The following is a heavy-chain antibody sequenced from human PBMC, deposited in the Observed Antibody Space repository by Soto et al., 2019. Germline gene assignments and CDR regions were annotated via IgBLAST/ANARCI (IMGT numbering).Heavy chain of an antibody. V-gene: IGHV1-8*01. CDR3: ARYPDRVLVPAAMPGP. CDR1: GYTFTSYD. CDR2: MNPNSGNT. D-gene: IGHD2-2*01. Sequence: QVQLVQSGAEVKKPGASVKVSCKASGYTFTSYDINWVRQATGQGLEWMGWMNPNSGNTGYAQKFQGRVTMTRNTSISTADMELSSLRSEDTAVYYCARYPDRVLVPAAMPGPWGQGTLVTVSS. J-gene: IGHJ5*02.